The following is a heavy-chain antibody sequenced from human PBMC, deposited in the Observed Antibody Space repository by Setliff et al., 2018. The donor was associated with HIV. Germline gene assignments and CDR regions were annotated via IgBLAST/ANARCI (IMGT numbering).Heavy chain of an antibody. CDR2: IHHSGST. CDR1: GGSFSGYY. D-gene: IGHD2-15*01. Sequence: TLSLTCAVYGGSFSGYYWSWIRQPPGKGLEWIGEIHHSGSTNYNPSLKSRVTVSVDTSKNQFSLNLNSVTAADTAVYYCARNGGLGRYYYYYLDVWDKGTTVTVSS. J-gene: IGHJ6*03. CDR3: ARNGGLGRYYYYYLDV. V-gene: IGHV4-34*01.